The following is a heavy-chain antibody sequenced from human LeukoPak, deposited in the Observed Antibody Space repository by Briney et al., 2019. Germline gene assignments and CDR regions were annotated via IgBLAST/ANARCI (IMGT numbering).Heavy chain of an antibody. CDR2: INHSGST. CDR3: ARVPPSMDVFDY. V-gene: IGHV4-34*01. Sequence: SETLSLTCAVSGGSFSSYYWSWIRQPPGKGLEWIGEINHSGSTNYNPSLKSRVTISVDTSKNQFSLKLSSVTAADTAVYYCARVPPSMDVFDYWGQGTLVTVSS. J-gene: IGHJ4*02. CDR1: GGSFSSYY. D-gene: IGHD3/OR15-3a*01.